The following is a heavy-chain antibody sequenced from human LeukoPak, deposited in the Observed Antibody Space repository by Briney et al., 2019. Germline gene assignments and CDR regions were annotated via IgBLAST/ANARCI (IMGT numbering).Heavy chain of an antibody. D-gene: IGHD1-26*01. CDR1: GASIINYY. Sequence: PSETLSLTCTVSGASIINYYWSWIRQPAGKGLEWIGRVYASGTTNYNPSLKSRVTMSVDTSKNQFSLKLSSMTAADTAVYYCARARTVGTIQYYFDYWGQGTLVTVSS. CDR2: VYASGTT. CDR3: ARARTVGTIQYYFDY. J-gene: IGHJ4*02. V-gene: IGHV4-4*07.